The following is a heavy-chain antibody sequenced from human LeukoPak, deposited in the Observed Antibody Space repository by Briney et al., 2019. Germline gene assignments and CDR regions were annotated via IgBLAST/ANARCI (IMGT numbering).Heavy chain of an antibody. CDR3: ARDVGFRYGDYVGGEDPNWFDP. CDR2: INPNSGGT. J-gene: IGHJ5*02. D-gene: IGHD4-17*01. Sequence: ASVKVSCKASGYTFTGYYMHWVRQAPGQGLEWMGWINPNSGGTNYAQKFQGRVTMTRDTSISTAYMELSRLRSDDTAVYYCARDVGFRYGDYVGGEDPNWFDPWGQGTLVTVSS. CDR1: GYTFTGYY. V-gene: IGHV1-2*02.